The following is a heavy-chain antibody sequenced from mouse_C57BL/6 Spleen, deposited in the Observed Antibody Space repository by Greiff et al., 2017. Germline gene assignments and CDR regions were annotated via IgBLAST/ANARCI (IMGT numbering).Heavy chain of an antibody. J-gene: IGHJ2*01. CDR3: ARDADTVVATKGDYFDY. D-gene: IGHD1-1*01. V-gene: IGHV5-4*01. CDR1: GFTFSSYA. CDR2: ISDGGSYT. Sequence: EVQLVESGGGLVKPGGSLKLSCAASGFTFSSYAMSWVRQTPEKRLDWVATISDGGSYTYYPDNVKGRFTISRDNAKNNLYLQMSHLKSEDTAMYYCARDADTVVATKGDYFDYWGQGTTLTVSS.